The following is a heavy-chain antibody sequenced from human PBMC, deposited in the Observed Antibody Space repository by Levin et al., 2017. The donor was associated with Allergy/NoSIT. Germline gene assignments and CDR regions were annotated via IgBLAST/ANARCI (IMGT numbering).Heavy chain of an antibody. CDR1: CGSISSSSYY. Sequence: SQTLSLTCTVSCGSISSSSYYWGWIRQPPGKGLEWIGSIYYSGSTYYNPSLKSRVTISVDTSKNQFSLKLSSVTAADTAVYYCARPNGRYYYYMDVWGKGTTVTVSS. CDR3: ARPNGRYYYYMDV. J-gene: IGHJ6*03. V-gene: IGHV4-39*01. CDR2: IYYSGST. D-gene: IGHD2-8*01.